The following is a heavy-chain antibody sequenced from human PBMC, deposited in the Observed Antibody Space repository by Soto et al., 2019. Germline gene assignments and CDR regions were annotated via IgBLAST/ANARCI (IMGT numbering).Heavy chain of an antibody. CDR1: GFNFGAYA. V-gene: IGHV3-23*01. Sequence: ARLLESGGGLIKPGGSLRLSCEASGFNFGAYAMSGVRQAPGKGLEWVSGISGSSSGTYYTDSVKGRFTISRDNSKNTVYLQMNSLRGEDTAVYYCAKDRSENFWVYYYAMDVWGQGTAVTVSS. J-gene: IGHJ6*02. CDR3: AKDRSENFWVYYYAMDV. D-gene: IGHD6-19*01. CDR2: ISGSSSGT.